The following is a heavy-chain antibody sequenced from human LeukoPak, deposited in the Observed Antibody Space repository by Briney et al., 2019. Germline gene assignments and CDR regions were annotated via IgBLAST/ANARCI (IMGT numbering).Heavy chain of an antibody. CDR2: ISYDGSNK. Sequence: GRSLRLFCAASGFTFSSYAMHWVRQAPGKGLEWVAVISYDGSNKYYADSVKGRFTISRDNSKNTLYLQMNSLRAEDTAVYYCARGQDIVVFDPWGQGTLVTVSS. D-gene: IGHD2-15*01. CDR3: ARGQDIVVFDP. CDR1: GFTFSSYA. J-gene: IGHJ5*02. V-gene: IGHV3-30-3*01.